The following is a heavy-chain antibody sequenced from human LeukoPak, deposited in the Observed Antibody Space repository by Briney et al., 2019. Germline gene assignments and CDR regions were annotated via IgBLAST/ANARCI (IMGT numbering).Heavy chain of an antibody. CDR2: INHSGST. CDR3: ARHATVTSFTFAH. CDR1: GGSFSGYY. D-gene: IGHD4-17*01. V-gene: IGHV4-34*01. Sequence: SETLSLTCAVYGGSFSGYYWSWIRQPPGKGLEWIGEINHSGSTNYNPSLKSRVTISVDTSKNQFSLKLSSVTAADTAVYYCARHATVTSFTFAHWGQGTLVTVSS. J-gene: IGHJ4*02.